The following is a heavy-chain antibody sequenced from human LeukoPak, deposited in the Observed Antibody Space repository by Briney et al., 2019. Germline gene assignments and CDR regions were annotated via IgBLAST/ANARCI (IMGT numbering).Heavy chain of an antibody. Sequence: ASVKVSCKXSGGTFSSYTISWVRQAPGQGLEWMGRIIPILGIANYSQKFQGRVTITADKSTSTAYMELSSLRSEDTAVYYCARGDISWFDPWGQGNLVTVSS. CDR3: ARGDISWFDP. V-gene: IGHV1-69*02. J-gene: IGHJ5*02. D-gene: IGHD3-9*01. CDR2: IIPILGIA. CDR1: GGTFSSYT.